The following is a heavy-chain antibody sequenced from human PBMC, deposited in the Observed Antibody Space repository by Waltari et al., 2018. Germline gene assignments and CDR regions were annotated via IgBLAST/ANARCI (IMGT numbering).Heavy chain of an antibody. CDR2: IWYDGSNK. J-gene: IGHJ4*02. CDR3: AGDYGGNSAEDY. V-gene: IGHV3-33*08. D-gene: IGHD2-21*02. Sequence: QVQLVESGGGVVQPGRSLRLSCAASGFTFSSYGMHWVRQAPGKGLEWVAVIWYDGSNKYYADSVKGRFTISRDNSKNTLYLQMNSLRAEDTAMYYCAGDYGGNSAEDYWGQGTLVTVSS. CDR1: GFTFSSYG.